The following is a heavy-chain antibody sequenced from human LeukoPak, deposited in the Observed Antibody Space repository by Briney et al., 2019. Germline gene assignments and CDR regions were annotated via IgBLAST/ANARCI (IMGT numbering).Heavy chain of an antibody. D-gene: IGHD2-15*01. Sequence: PGGSLRLSCAASGVNFSSYAMSWVRQAPGKGLEWVSSISGSGGSTYYADSVKGRFTISRDNSKNTLYLQMNSLRAEDTAVYYCAKVGYCSGGSCLYYFDYWGQGTLVTVSS. J-gene: IGHJ4*02. V-gene: IGHV3-23*01. CDR1: GVNFSSYA. CDR2: ISGSGGST. CDR3: AKVGYCSGGSCLYYFDY.